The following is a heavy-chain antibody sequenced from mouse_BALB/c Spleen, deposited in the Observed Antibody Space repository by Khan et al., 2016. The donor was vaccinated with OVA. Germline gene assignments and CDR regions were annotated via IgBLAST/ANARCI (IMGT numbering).Heavy chain of an antibody. D-gene: IGHD1-1*01. CDR3: ARSNYDGSDLYAMDY. J-gene: IGHJ4*01. V-gene: IGHV1S41*01. Sequence: DLVKPGAAVKLSCKASGYTFTSYWINWIKQRPGQGLEWIGRIGPGSGSTSYNEMFKGKATLTVDTSYSPAYLQLSSLSSEDSAAYYCARSNYDGSDLYAMDYWGQGTSVTVSS. CDR2: IGPGSGST. CDR1: GYTFTSYW.